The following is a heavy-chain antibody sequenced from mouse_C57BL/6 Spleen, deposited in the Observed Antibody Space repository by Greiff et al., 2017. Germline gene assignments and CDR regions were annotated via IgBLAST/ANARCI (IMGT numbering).Heavy chain of an antibody. D-gene: IGHD2-3*01. V-gene: IGHV1-52*01. Sequence: QVQLQQPGAELVRPGSSVKLSCKASGYTFTSYWMHWVKQRPIQGLEWIGNIDPSDSETHYNQKFKDKATLTVDKSSSTAYMQLSSLTSEDSAVYYCARSDDGQPLDYWGQGTSVTVSS. CDR3: ARSDDGQPLDY. CDR1: GYTFTSYW. CDR2: IDPSDSET. J-gene: IGHJ4*01.